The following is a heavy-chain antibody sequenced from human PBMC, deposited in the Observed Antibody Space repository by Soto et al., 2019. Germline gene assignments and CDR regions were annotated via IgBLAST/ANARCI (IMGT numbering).Heavy chain of an antibody. CDR1: GGTFSSYA. D-gene: IGHD3-3*01. CDR2: IIPIFGTA. V-gene: IGHV1-69*13. Sequence: SVKVSGKASGGTFSSYAISWVQQAPGQGLEWMGGIIPIFGTANYAQKFQGRVTITADESTSTAYMELSSLRSEDTAVYYCASGTPYDFWSGYALDYWGQGTLVTVSS. J-gene: IGHJ4*02. CDR3: ASGTPYDFWSGYALDY.